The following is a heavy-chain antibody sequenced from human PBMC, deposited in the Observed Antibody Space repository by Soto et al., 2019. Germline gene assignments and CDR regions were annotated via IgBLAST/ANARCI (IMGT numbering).Heavy chain of an antibody. CDR1: GCTFSSYA. CDR2: IIPIFGTA. D-gene: IGHD3-9*01. Sequence: SVKVSCKASGCTFSSYAISWVRQAPGQGLEWMGGIIPIFGTANYAQKFQGRVTITADESTSTVYMELSSLRSEDTAVYYCARDLVRYFDWLLGSYYSYGMDVWGQGTTVTVSS. V-gene: IGHV1-69*13. CDR3: ARDLVRYFDWLLGSYYSYGMDV. J-gene: IGHJ6*02.